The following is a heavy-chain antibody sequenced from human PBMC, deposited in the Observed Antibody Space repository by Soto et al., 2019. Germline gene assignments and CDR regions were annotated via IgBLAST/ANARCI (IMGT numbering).Heavy chain of an antibody. V-gene: IGHV5-51*01. D-gene: IGHD6-6*01. CDR3: VRQTPPGSSSHGLDF. CDR2: IYPVDSDT. J-gene: IGHJ4*02. Sequence: GESLKISCQGSGYSFSSYWIGWVRQMPGKGLEWMGIIYPVDSDTRYSPSFQGQVTISADKSISTAYSQWSSLKASDTAMYYCVRQTPPGSSSHGLDFWGQGTLVTVSS. CDR1: GYSFSSYW.